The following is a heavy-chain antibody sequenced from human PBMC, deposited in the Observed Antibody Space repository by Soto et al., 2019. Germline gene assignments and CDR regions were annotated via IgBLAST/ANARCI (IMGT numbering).Heavy chain of an antibody. J-gene: IGHJ5*02. CDR2: IHDSGNT. D-gene: IGHD2-8*01. V-gene: IGHV4-30-4*01. CDR3: ARARGGEYGAYASLFDS. CDR1: GGSVSIGDYL. Sequence: PSETLSLTCTVFGGSVSIGDYLWSWIRQRPGKGLEWIGYIHDSGNTYYNPSLKSRVTISLDTSKNQFSLKVTSMTAADTAVYFCARARGGEYGAYASLFDSWGQGNLVTVSS.